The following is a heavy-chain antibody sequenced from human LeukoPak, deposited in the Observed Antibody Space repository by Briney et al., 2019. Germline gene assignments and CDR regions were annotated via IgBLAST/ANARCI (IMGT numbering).Heavy chain of an antibody. D-gene: IGHD3-10*01. CDR1: GYSFTNYW. CDR3: ARPESYYYGSGSYVY. V-gene: IGHV5-51*01. CDR2: IYPGDSDS. Sequence: GESLQISCKGSGYSFTNYWIRWVRQMPGKGLEWMGIIYPGDSDSRYSPSFQGQVTISADNSISTAYLQWSSLKASDTAIYYCARPESYYYGSGSYVYWGQGTLVTVSS. J-gene: IGHJ4*02.